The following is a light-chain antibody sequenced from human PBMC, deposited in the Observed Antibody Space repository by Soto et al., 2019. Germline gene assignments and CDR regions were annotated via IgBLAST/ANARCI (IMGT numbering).Light chain of an antibody. CDR1: QTIDRW. V-gene: IGKV1-5*03. CDR2: RAS. Sequence: DIHMTQSPSTLSASVGDRVVITCRASQTIDRWLAWYQQKQRKAPQLLFYRASFPESGVPPGFSGSGSGTEFTLTITSLQPDYFATYFCQHYNSYPYSFGQGTKLEI. CDR3: QHYNSYPYS. J-gene: IGKJ2*03.